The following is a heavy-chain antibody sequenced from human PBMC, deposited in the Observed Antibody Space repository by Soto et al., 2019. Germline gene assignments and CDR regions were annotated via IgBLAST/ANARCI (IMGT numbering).Heavy chain of an antibody. V-gene: IGHV1-3*01. D-gene: IGHD1-26*01. J-gene: IGHJ1*01. CDR1: GYTFTSYA. Sequence: ASVKVSCKASGYTFTSYAMHWVRQAPGQRLEWMGWINAGNGNTKYSQKFQGRVTITRDTSASTAYMELSSLRSEDTAVYYCARVQYSGSYRSDYFQHWGQGTLVTVSS. CDR3: ARVQYSGSYRSDYFQH. CDR2: INAGNGNT.